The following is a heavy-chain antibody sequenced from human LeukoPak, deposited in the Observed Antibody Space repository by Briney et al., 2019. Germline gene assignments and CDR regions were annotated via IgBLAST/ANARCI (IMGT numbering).Heavy chain of an antibody. Sequence: GASVKVSCKASGYTFTSYAMNWVRQAPGQGLEWMGWINTNTGNPTYAQGFTGRFVFSLDTSVSTAYLQISSLKAEDTAVYYCARDGLWFGELSYYYYYMDVWGKGTTVTVSS. CDR1: GYTFTSYA. V-gene: IGHV7-4-1*02. J-gene: IGHJ6*03. CDR2: INTNTGNP. D-gene: IGHD3-10*01. CDR3: ARDGLWFGELSYYYYYMDV.